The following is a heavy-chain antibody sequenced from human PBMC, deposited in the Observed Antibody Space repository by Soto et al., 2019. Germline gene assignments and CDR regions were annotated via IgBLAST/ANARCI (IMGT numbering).Heavy chain of an antibody. CDR3: ARGWGYYDSTLGGS. D-gene: IGHD3-22*01. J-gene: IGHJ5*02. V-gene: IGHV1-8*01. CDR2: MNPNSGNT. Sequence: QVQLVQSGAEVKKPGASVKVSCKASGYTFTSYDINWVRQATGQGLEWMGWMNPNSGNTGDAQKFQVSVNMTRNTSRSTADMELSSLRTEDTAVYYCARGWGYYDSTLGGSWGQRTLVTVSS. CDR1: GYTFTSYD.